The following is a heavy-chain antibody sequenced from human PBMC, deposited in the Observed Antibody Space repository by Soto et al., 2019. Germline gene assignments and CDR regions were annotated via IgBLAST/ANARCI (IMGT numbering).Heavy chain of an antibody. J-gene: IGHJ4*02. D-gene: IGHD6-13*01. CDR3: ARTRGSSWTIES. CDR1: GGSTSSSRDY. CDR2: IYYSGST. V-gene: IGHV4-39*01. Sequence: PSETLSLTCTVSGGSTSSSRDYWGWIRQPPGKGLEWIGSIYYSGSTYYSPSLKSRVTISADTSKNKFSLKLSSVTAADTAVYYCARTRGSSWTIESWGQGTLVTVSS.